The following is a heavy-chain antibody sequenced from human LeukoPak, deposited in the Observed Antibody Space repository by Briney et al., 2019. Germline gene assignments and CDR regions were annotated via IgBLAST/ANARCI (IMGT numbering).Heavy chain of an antibody. CDR3: ARDLHWGWDY. J-gene: IGHJ4*02. CDR1: GFIFSTYG. D-gene: IGHD7-27*01. V-gene: IGHV3-30*02. Sequence: GGSLRLSCAASGFIFSTYGMHWVRQAPGKGLEWAAFILSDGSNKYYADSVKGRFTMSRDNSKNTLYLQMNSLTPEDTAVYYCARDLHWGWDYWGQGTLVTVPS. CDR2: ILSDGSNK.